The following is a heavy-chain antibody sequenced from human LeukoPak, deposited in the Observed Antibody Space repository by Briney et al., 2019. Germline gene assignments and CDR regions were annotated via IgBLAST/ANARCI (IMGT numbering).Heavy chain of an antibody. V-gene: IGHV3-53*01. D-gene: IGHD6-6*01. Sequence: GGSLRLSCAASGFTVSSNYMSWVRQAPGKGLEWVSVIYSGGSTYYADSVKGRFTISRDNSKNTLYLQMNSLRAEDTAVYYCARDKIAARPGRYYYMDVWGKGTTVTVSS. CDR3: ARDKIAARPGRYYYMDV. J-gene: IGHJ6*03. CDR2: IYSGGST. CDR1: GFTVSSNY.